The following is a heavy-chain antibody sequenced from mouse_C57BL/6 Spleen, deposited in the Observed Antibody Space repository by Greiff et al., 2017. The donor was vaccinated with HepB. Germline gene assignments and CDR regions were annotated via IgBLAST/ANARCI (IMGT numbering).Heavy chain of an antibody. D-gene: IGHD1-1*01. Sequence: QVQLQQSGAELVKPGASVKLSCKASGYTFTSYWMHWVKQRPGQGLEWIGMIHPNSGSTNYNEKFKSKATLTVDKSSSTAYMQLSSLTSEDSAVYYCARWDYGISWFAYWGQGTLVTVSA. CDR3: ARWDYGISWFAY. CDR1: GYTFTSYW. J-gene: IGHJ3*01. V-gene: IGHV1-64*01. CDR2: IHPNSGST.